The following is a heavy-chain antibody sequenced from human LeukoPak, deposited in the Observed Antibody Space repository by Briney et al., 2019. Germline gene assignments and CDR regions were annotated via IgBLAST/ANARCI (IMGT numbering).Heavy chain of an antibody. D-gene: IGHD2-15*01. CDR2: IIPIFGTA. CDR3: ARAEDGGYCSGGSCYPVFYGMDV. J-gene: IGHJ6*02. V-gene: IGHV1-69*13. Sequence: GASVKVSCKASGGTFSSYAISWVRQTPGQGLEWMGGIIPIFGTANYAQKFQGRVTITADESTSTAYMELSSLRSEDTAVYCCARAEDGGYCSGGSCYPVFYGMDVWGQGTTVTVSS. CDR1: GGTFSSYA.